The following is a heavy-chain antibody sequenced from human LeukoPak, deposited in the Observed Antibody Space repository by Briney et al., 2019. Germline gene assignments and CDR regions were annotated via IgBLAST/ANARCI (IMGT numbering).Heavy chain of an antibody. CDR3: AKDRSSSWYIGWFDP. V-gene: IGHV3-9*01. CDR2: SSWNSGSI. Sequence: PGGSLRLSCAASGFTFDDYAMHWVRPAPGKGLDWVSGSSWNSGSIGYAYSVKGRFTISRDNAKNSLYLQMNSLRAEDTALYYCAKDRSSSWYIGWFDPWGQGTLVTVSS. J-gene: IGHJ5*02. CDR1: GFTFDDYA. D-gene: IGHD6-13*01.